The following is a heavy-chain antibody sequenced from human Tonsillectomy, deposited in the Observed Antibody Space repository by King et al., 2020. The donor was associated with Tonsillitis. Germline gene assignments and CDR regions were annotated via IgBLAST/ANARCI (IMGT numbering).Heavy chain of an antibody. CDR2: ISAYNANT. CDR3: ATASGTFVN. V-gene: IGHV1-18*01. CDR1: GYTFNTYG. Sequence: VQLVESGAEVKKPGASVKVSCKASGYTFNTYGITWVRQAPGQGLEWMGWISAYNANTNYAQKLQGRVTMTTDTSTTTAYMELRSLTSDDTAVYYCATASGTFVNWGQGTLVTVSS. D-gene: IGHD1-26*01. J-gene: IGHJ4*02.